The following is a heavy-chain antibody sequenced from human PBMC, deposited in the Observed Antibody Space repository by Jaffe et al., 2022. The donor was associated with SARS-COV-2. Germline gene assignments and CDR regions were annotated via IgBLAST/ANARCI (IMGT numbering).Heavy chain of an antibody. Sequence: VQLVESGGGLVQPGRSLRLSCAASGFSFRDYAMYWVRQAPGRGLEWVSGITSNSGDIGYADSVKGRFTISRDNARNSLYLQLTGLRPEDTAFYYCARDKDSGAGSYFFDHWGQGTLVTVSS. D-gene: IGHD1-26*01. CDR1: GFSFRDYA. CDR3: ARDKDSGAGSYFFDH. J-gene: IGHJ4*02. CDR2: ITSNSGDI. V-gene: IGHV3-9*01.